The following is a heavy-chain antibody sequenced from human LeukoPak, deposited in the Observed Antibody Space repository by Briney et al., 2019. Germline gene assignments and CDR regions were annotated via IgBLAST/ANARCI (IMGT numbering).Heavy chain of an antibody. CDR2: ISGSSSYI. CDR3: ARVSSSSWWALDY. J-gene: IGHJ4*02. D-gene: IGHD6-13*01. Sequence: PGGSLRLSCAASGFTFSSYSMNWVRQAPGKGLEWVSSISGSSSYIYYADSVKGRFTISRDNAKNTLYLQMNSLRAEDTAVYYCARVSSSSWWALDYWGQGTLVTVSS. CDR1: GFTFSSYS. V-gene: IGHV3-21*01.